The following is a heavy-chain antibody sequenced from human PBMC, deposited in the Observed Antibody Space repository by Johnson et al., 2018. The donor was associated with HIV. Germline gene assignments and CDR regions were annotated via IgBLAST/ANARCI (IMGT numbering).Heavy chain of an antibody. J-gene: IGHJ3*02. CDR1: GFNFNTYA. D-gene: IGHD4-23*01. V-gene: IGHV3-23*04. CDR3: ASPGTVVTGLAFDI. Sequence: VQLVESGGGLVQPGGSLRLSCAASGFNFNTYAMSWVRQAPGKGLEWVSTISGSGGSTYYADSVKGRFTRSRDNSKNTLYLQMNSLRAEDTAVYYCASPGTVVTGLAFDIWGQGTMVTVSS. CDR2: ISGSGGST.